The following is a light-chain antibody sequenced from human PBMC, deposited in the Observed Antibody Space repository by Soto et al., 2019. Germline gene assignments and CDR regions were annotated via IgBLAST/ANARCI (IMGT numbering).Light chain of an antibody. CDR3: SSFATSRTYV. CDR1: SSDVGSYNL. Sequence: QSALTQPASVSGSPGQSITISCTGTSSDVGSYNLVSWYQQHPGKAPKLLIYEVDKRPSGVSNRFSASKSGNTASLTISGLHTEDEADYSCSSFATSRTYVFGTGTKVTVL. J-gene: IGLJ1*01. CDR2: EVD. V-gene: IGLV2-23*02.